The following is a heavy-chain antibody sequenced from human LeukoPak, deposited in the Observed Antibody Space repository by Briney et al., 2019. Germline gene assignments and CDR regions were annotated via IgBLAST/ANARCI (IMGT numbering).Heavy chain of an antibody. Sequence: GSLRLSCAASGFTFSRLSMTWVRQAPGKGLEWVSTISASGPYYADAVRGRFTISRDNSRNTLSLQMDSLRAEDTAVYYCAKDHESDGYPCLDHWGLGTLVTVSS. V-gene: IGHV3-23*01. CDR1: GFTFSRLS. CDR2: ISASGP. J-gene: IGHJ4*02. CDR3: AKDHESDGYPCLDH. D-gene: IGHD3-22*01.